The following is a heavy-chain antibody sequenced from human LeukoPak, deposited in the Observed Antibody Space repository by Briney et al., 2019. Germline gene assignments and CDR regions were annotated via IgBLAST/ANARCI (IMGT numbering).Heavy chain of an antibody. CDR2: IYSGGTT. J-gene: IGHJ4*02. CDR1: GFTVSSNY. CDR3: ARDQYSYAHAAH. Sequence: GGSLRLSCAASGFTVSSNYMSWVRQAPGKGLEWVSVIYSGGTTYHADSVKGRFTISRGNSKNTLHLQMNSLRAEDTAVYYCARDQYSYAHAAHWGQGTLVTVSS. V-gene: IGHV3-66*01. D-gene: IGHD5-18*01.